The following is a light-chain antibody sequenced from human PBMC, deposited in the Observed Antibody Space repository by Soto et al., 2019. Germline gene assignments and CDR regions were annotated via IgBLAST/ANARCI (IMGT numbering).Light chain of an antibody. CDR3: QQYNNWPPWT. CDR1: QSVSSN. Sequence: EIVMTQSPATLSVSPGERATLSCRASQSVSSNLAWYQQKPGQAPRLLIYGAFTRATGVPARFSGSGSGTEFTLTISRLHSEDFAVYYCQQYNNWPPWTFGQGTKVEIK. V-gene: IGKV3-15*01. CDR2: GAF. J-gene: IGKJ1*01.